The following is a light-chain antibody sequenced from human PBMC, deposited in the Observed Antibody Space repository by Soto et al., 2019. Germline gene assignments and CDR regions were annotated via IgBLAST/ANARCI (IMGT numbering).Light chain of an antibody. CDR1: SSNIGSNT. CDR2: TNN. CDR3: AAWDDRLNGPV. Sequence: QSVLTQPPSASGTPGQRVTISCSGSSSNIGSNTVNWDQQRPGTAPKLLIYTNNQRPSGVTDRFSGSKSGYSASLAISGRQSEDEADYYCAAWDDRLNGPVVGGGTKLTVL. V-gene: IGLV1-44*01. J-gene: IGLJ2*01.